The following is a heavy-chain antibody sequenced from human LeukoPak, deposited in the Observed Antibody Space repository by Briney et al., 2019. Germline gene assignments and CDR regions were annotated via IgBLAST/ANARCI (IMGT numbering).Heavy chain of an antibody. J-gene: IGHJ4*02. CDR1: GYTFTSYG. CDR2: ISTDNGNT. Sequence: ASVKVSCKASGYTFTSYGISWVRQAPGQGLEWMGWISTDNGNTNYAQNLQGRVTMTTDTSTSTAYMELRSLRSDDTAVYYCARDLRRGSSSWYASGGDYWGQGTLVTVSS. D-gene: IGHD6-13*01. V-gene: IGHV1-18*01. CDR3: ARDLRRGSSSWYASGGDY.